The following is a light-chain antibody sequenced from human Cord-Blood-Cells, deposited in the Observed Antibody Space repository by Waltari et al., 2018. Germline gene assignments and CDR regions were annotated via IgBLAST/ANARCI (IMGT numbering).Light chain of an antibody. CDR1: QSISSY. J-gene: IGKJ2*01. V-gene: IGKV1-39*01. Sequence: DIQMTQYPSSLSACVGDRVTITCRASQSISSYLNWYQQKPGKAPKLLIYAASSLQSGVPSRFSGSGSGTDFTLTISSLQPEDFATYYCQQSYSTPYTFGQGTKLEIK. CDR3: QQSYSTPYT. CDR2: AAS.